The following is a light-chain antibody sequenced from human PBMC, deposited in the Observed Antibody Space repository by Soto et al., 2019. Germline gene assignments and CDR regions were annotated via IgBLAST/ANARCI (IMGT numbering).Light chain of an antibody. CDR2: DTS. Sequence: ELVLTQSPATLSLSPGERATLSCRASQSVAGYLARYQPKPGQGPRLLIYDTSNRATGAPPRFSGSGSGTDFTLTISSLEPEDFAIYYCQHRSNWRMYTFGQGTKLEIK. CDR1: QSVAGY. CDR3: QHRSNWRMYT. J-gene: IGKJ2*01. V-gene: IGKV3-11*01.